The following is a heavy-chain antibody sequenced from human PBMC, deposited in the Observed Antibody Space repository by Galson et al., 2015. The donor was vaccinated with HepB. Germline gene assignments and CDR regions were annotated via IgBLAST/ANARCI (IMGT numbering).Heavy chain of an antibody. V-gene: IGHV1-46*01. D-gene: IGHD3-10*01. CDR2: INPSGGST. CDR1: GYKFTSYY. CDR3: ARGVLLWDGPDY. Sequence: SGAEVKKPGESLKISCKASGYKFTSYYMHWVRQAPGQGLEWMGIINPSGGSTDYAQKFRGRLTMTRDTSTSTVFMELSSLRSEDTAVYHCARGVLLWDGPDYWGQGTLVTVSS. J-gene: IGHJ4*02.